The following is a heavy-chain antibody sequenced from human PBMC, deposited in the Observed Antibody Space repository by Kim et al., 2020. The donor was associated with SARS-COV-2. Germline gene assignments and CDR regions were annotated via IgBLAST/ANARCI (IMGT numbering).Heavy chain of an antibody. V-gene: IGHV3-74*01. D-gene: IGHD1-26*01. CDR3: TRGLVGAAGLFDY. Sequence: ADSVTSRLPISRDTARNTLYLQMNSLRVEDTAVYYCTRGLVGAAGLFDYWGQGTLVTVSS. J-gene: IGHJ4*02.